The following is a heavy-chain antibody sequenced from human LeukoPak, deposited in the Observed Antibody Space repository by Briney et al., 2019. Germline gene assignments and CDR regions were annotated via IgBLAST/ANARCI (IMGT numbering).Heavy chain of an antibody. Sequence: TGGSLRLSCAASGFTFSLYAMNWVRQAPGKGLEWVSSISSSSSYIYYADSVKGRFTISRDNAKNSLYLQMNSLRAEDTAVYYCARVLSGYDWAFDYWGQGTLVTVSS. CDR1: GFTFSLYA. CDR3: ARVLSGYDWAFDY. D-gene: IGHD5-12*01. V-gene: IGHV3-21*01. J-gene: IGHJ4*02. CDR2: ISSSSSYI.